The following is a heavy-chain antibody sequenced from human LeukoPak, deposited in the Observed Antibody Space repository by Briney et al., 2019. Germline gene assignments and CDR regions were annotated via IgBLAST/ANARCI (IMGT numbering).Heavy chain of an antibody. CDR2: IKQDGSEK. CDR1: GFTFSSYW. J-gene: IGHJ4*02. D-gene: IGHD3-22*01. CDR3: ARDWVYYYDSSGYQDY. Sequence: GGSLRLSCAASGFTFSSYWMSWVRQAPGKGLEWVANIKQDGSEKYYVDSVKGRFTISRDNAKNSLYLQMNSLRAEDTAVYYCARDWVYYYDSSGYQDYWGQGTLVTVSS. V-gene: IGHV3-7*01.